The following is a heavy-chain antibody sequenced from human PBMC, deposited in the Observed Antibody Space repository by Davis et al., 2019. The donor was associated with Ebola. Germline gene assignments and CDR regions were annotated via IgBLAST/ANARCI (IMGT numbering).Heavy chain of an antibody. CDR1: GFTFSSYS. J-gene: IGHJ6*02. CDR2: ISSSSSTI. V-gene: IGHV3-48*01. Sequence: GESLKISCAASGFTFSSYSMNWVRQAPGKGLEWVSYISSSSSTIYYADSVKGRFTISRDNSKNTLYLQMNSLRAEDTAVYYCAGGYYYYGMDVWGQGTTVTVSS. CDR3: AGGYYYYGMDV.